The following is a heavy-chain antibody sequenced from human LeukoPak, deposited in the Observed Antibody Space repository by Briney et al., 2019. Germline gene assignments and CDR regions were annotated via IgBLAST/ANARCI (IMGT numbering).Heavy chain of an antibody. J-gene: IGHJ4*02. CDR1: GFTFSSYG. CDR2: IWYDGSNK. V-gene: IGHV3-33*01. D-gene: IGHD3-16*02. Sequence: PGGSLRLSCAASGFTFSSYGMHWVRQAPGKGLEWVAVIWYDGSNKYYADSVKGRFTISRDNSKNTLYLQMNSLRAEDTAVYYCARERADYDYVWGSYRSLLFDYWGQGTLVTVSS. CDR3: ARERADYDYVWGSYRSLLFDY.